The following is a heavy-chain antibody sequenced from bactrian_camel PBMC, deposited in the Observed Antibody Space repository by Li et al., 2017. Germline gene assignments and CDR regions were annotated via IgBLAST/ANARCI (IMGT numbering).Heavy chain of an antibody. CDR2: ISLTGKQ. D-gene: IGHD3*01. J-gene: IGHJ4*01. V-gene: IGHV3S55*01. Sequence: VQLVESGGGSVRAGGSLRLSCTASGWTFADSDMGWYRHSPGNECELVSEISLTGKQWYSNSVRGRFTISQDSAKNILYLQMSSLKPEDTAMYYCAADSRWSSYGFVQFSREYEFKYRGQGTQVTVS. CDR1: GWTFADSD.